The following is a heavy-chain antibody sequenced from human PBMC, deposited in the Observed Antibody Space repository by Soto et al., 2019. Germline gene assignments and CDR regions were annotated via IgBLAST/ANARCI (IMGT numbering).Heavy chain of an antibody. CDR2: INPNSGGT. D-gene: IGHD2-15*01. Sequence: QVQLVQSGAEVQKPGASVKVSCKASGYTFTGYYMHWVRQAPGQGLEWMGWINPNSGGTNYAQKFQGWVTMTRDTSISTASMELSRLRSDDTAVYYCARDLCSGGSCYSLFLDVWGKGTTVTVSS. J-gene: IGHJ6*04. CDR1: GYTFTGYY. V-gene: IGHV1-2*04. CDR3: ARDLCSGGSCYSLFLDV.